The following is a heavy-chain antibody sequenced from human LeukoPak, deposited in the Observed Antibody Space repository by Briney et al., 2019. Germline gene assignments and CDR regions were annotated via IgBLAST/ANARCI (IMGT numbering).Heavy chain of an antibody. CDR2: IYYSGST. D-gene: IGHD3-10*01. J-gene: IGHJ5*02. CDR3: ARDVGYNASGIYP. V-gene: IGHV4-59*12. Sequence: SETLSLTCTVSGGSISSYYWSWIRQPPGKGLEWIGYIYYSGSTNYNPSLKSRVTISVDTSKNQFSLKLNSVTAADTAVYYCARDVGYNASGIYPWGQGTLVTVSS. CDR1: GGSISSYY.